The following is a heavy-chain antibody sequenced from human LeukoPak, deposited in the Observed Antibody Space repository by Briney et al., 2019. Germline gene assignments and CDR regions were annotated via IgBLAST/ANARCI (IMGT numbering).Heavy chain of an antibody. CDR3: ARATAGTTLFEGIDY. Sequence: SETLSLTCTVAGGSMSSYYWNWIRQPPGKGLEWIGYFHYSGSTNYNPSLKSRVTISVDTSKNQFSLKLSSVTAADTAMYYCARATAGTTLFEGIDYWGQGTLVTVSS. V-gene: IGHV4-59*01. D-gene: IGHD1-1*01. CDR1: GGSMSSYY. J-gene: IGHJ4*02. CDR2: FHYSGST.